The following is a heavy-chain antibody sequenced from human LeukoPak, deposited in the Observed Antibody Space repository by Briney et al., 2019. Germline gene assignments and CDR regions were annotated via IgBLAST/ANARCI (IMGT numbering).Heavy chain of an antibody. Sequence: GGSLRLSCAASGFTVSSNYMSWVRQAPGKGLEWVSVIYSGGSTYYADSVKGRFTISRDNSKNTLYLQMNTLRAEDTAVYYCARDGDYGEGFDPWGQGTLVTVSS. J-gene: IGHJ5*02. CDR3: ARDGDYGEGFDP. V-gene: IGHV3-66*01. CDR1: GFTVSSNY. CDR2: IYSGGST. D-gene: IGHD4-17*01.